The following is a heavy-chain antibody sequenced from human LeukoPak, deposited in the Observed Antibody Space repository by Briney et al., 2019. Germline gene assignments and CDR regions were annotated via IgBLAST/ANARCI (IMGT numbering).Heavy chain of an antibody. CDR2: ISYDGSNK. J-gene: IGHJ4*02. CDR3: AKDGGYV. Sequence: GGSLRLSCAASGFTFSSYGMHWVRQAPGKGLEWVAVISYDGSNKYYADSVKGRFTISRDNSKNTLYLQMNSLRAEDTAVYYCAKDGGYVWGQGTLVTVSS. CDR1: GFTFSSYG. D-gene: IGHD5-12*01. V-gene: IGHV3-30*18.